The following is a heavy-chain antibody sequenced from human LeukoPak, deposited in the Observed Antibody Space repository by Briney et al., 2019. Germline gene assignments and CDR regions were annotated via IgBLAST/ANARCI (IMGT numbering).Heavy chain of an antibody. CDR1: GGTFSSYA. Sequence: VASVRVSCKASGGTFSSYAISWVRQAPGQGLEWMGGIIPIFGTANYAQKFQGRVTITADESMSTAYMELSSLRSEDTAVYYCARDRRGDYVWGSYRPDYYYYYMDVWGKGTTVTVSS. D-gene: IGHD3-16*02. CDR2: IIPIFGTA. J-gene: IGHJ6*03. CDR3: ARDRRGDYVWGSYRPDYYYYYMDV. V-gene: IGHV1-69*01.